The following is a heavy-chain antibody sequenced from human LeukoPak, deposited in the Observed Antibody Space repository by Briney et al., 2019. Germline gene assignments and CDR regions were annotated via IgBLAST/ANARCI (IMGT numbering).Heavy chain of an antibody. CDR2: IYYSGST. CDR1: GGSISISSYY. Sequence: PSETLSLTCTVSGGSISISSYYWGWIRQPPGKGLEWIGSIYYSGSTYYNPSLKSRVTISVDTSKNQFSLKLSSVTAADTAVYYCARPEITIFGVVIGRYFDYWGQGTLVTVSS. CDR3: ARPEITIFGVVIGRYFDY. V-gene: IGHV4-39*01. J-gene: IGHJ4*02. D-gene: IGHD3-3*01.